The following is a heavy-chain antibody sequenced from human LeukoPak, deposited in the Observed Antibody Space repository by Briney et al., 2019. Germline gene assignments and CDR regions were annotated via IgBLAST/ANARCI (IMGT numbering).Heavy chain of an antibody. CDR1: GFTFNVYG. CDR2: IWNDGSNK. CDR3: ARAVGPFDY. J-gene: IGHJ4*02. V-gene: IGHV3-33*01. D-gene: IGHD3-16*01. Sequence: GGSLRLSCAASGFTFNVYGIHWVRQAPGKGLEWVAVIWNDGSNKYYADSVKGRFTISRDNSKDTLYLQMNSLRVEDTAVYYCARAVGPFDYWGQGTLVTVSS.